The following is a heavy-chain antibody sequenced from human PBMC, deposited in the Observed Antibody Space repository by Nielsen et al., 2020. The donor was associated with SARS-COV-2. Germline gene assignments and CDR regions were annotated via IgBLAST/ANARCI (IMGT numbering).Heavy chain of an antibody. CDR3: AKDRRVLLWFGELLPFDY. D-gene: IGHD3-10*01. CDR2: INSDGSST. Sequence: WIRQPPGKGLVWVSRINSDGSSTSYADSVKGRFTISRDNAKNTLYLQMNSLRAEDTAVYYCAKDRRVLLWFGELLPFDYWGQGTLVTVSS. V-gene: IGHV3-74*01. J-gene: IGHJ4*02.